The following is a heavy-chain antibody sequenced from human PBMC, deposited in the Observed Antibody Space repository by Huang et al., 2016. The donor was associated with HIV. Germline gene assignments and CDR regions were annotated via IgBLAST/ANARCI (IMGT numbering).Heavy chain of an antibody. D-gene: IGHD3-10*01. CDR2: ISYDGRNK. J-gene: IGHJ4*02. CDR3: AKDRRAYYYGSGIEY. V-gene: IGHV3-30*18. CDR1: GFSFSDSG. Sequence: QVQLVESGGGVVEPGRSLRVSCAASGFSFSDSGMHWVRQAPGKGREWVAVISYDGRNKFYAESVKGRFTISRDNSKNTVYLQMNSLRAGDTAVYYCAKDRRAYYYGSGIEYWGQGARVTVSS.